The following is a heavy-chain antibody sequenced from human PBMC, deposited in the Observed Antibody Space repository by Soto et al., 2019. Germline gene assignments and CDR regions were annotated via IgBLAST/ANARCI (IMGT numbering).Heavy chain of an antibody. Sequence: GGSLRLSCAASGFTLRTYTMNWVRQAPGKVLEWVASISISSSDRYYADSVSGRFTISRDNATNSLYLQINSLRADDTAVYFCVRGMKLDFGGQGTLVTVSS. V-gene: IGHV3-21*06. CDR1: GFTLRTYT. D-gene: IGHD3-3*01. CDR2: ISISSSDR. J-gene: IGHJ4*01. CDR3: VRGMKLDF.